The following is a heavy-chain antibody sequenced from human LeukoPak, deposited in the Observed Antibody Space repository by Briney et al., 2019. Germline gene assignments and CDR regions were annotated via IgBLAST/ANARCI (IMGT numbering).Heavy chain of an antibody. CDR3: ARVLRDDYYYDSTGYDY. CDR1: GFTFSSYD. J-gene: IGHJ4*02. D-gene: IGHD3-22*01. Sequence: PGGSLRLSCAASGFTFSSYDMHWVRQATGKGLEWVSAIGTAGDTYYPGSVEGRFTISRENAKNSLYLQMNSLRAGDTAVYYCARVLRDDYYYDSTGYDYWGQGTLVTVSS. CDR2: IGTAGDT. V-gene: IGHV3-13*01.